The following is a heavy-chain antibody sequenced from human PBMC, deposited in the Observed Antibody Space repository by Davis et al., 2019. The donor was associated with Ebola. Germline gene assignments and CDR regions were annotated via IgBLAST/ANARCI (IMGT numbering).Heavy chain of an antibody. J-gene: IGHJ6*02. CDR2: IIPILGIA. CDR3: ARDRVMYYYYYYGMDV. V-gene: IGHV1-69*04. CDR1: GGTFSSYT. D-gene: IGHD3-16*01. Sequence: SVKVSCKASGGTFSSYTISWVRQAPGQGLEWMGRIIPILGIANYAQKFQGRVTITADKSTSTAYMELSSLRSEDTAVYYCARDRVMYYYYYYGMDVWGRGTLVTVSS.